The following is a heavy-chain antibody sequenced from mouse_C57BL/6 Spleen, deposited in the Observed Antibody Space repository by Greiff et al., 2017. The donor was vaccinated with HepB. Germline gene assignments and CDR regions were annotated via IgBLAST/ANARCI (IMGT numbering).Heavy chain of an antibody. Sequence: LVESGAELARPGASVKLSCKASGYTFTSYGISWVKQRTGQGLEWIGEIYPRSGNTYYNEKFKGKATLTADKSSSTAYMELRSLTSEDSAVYFCALYYGYDGYAMDYWGQGTSVTVSS. CDR1: GYTFTSYG. J-gene: IGHJ4*01. D-gene: IGHD2-2*01. V-gene: IGHV1-81*01. CDR2: IYPRSGNT. CDR3: ALYYGYDGYAMDY.